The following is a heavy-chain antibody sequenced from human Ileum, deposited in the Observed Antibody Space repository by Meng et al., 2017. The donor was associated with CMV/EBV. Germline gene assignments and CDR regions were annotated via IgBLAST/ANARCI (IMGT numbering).Heavy chain of an antibody. CDR1: GFTFSYYY. V-gene: IGHV3-11*01. J-gene: IGHJ4*02. Sequence: RLSCAASGFTFSYYYMAWIRQAPGKGLEWVSFITGSSSAISYADSVKGRFTISRDNARNSLYLQMNNLRAEDTAVYYCVRGNYGLDYWGQGILVTVSS. CDR3: VRGNYGLDY. D-gene: IGHD5-24*01. CDR2: ITGSSSAI.